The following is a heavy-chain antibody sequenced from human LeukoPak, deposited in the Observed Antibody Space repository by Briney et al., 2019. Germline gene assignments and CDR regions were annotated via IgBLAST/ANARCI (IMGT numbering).Heavy chain of an antibody. V-gene: IGHV3-48*01. CDR3: ARDKTRGLGYSYSKSGNYFDY. J-gene: IGHJ4*02. D-gene: IGHD5-18*01. CDR1: GFTFSSYE. Sequence: GGSLILSCPASGFTFSSYEMNWVRQAPGKGLEWASYIGSSSSTIYYAVSVKGRFTISRDNAKNSLYLQMNSLRAEDTAVYYCARDKTRGLGYSYSKSGNYFDYWGQGTLVTVSS. CDR2: IGSSSSTI.